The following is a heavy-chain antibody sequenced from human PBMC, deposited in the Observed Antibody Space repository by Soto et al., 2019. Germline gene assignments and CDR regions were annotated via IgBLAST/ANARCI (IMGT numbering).Heavy chain of an antibody. Sequence: QVQLVESGGGVVQPGTSLRLSCAASGFLFSRFGMHWVRQVPGKGLEWVAVIVNNGGRTYYADSVRGRFTISRDNSRSTLFREMSSLRVEETAIYSWARDDEYADNGLEYWGQGTLVTVSS. V-gene: IGHV3-33*01. CDR1: GFLFSRFG. CDR3: ARDDEYADNGLEY. CDR2: IVNNGGRT. D-gene: IGHD1-1*01. J-gene: IGHJ4*02.